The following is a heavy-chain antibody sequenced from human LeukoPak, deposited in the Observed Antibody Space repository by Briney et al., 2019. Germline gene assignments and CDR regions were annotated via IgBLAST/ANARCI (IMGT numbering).Heavy chain of an antibody. J-gene: IGHJ4*02. V-gene: IGHV4-34*01. CDR1: GGSFSGYY. CDR2: INHSGST. CDR3: ARGDTLYSSGWAYYFDY. D-gene: IGHD6-19*01. Sequence: PSKTLSLTCAVYGGSFSGYYWSWIRQPPGKGLEWIGEINHSGSTNYNPSLKSRVTISVDTSKNQFSLKLSSVTAADTAVYYCARGDTLYSSGWAYYFDYWGQGTLVTVSS.